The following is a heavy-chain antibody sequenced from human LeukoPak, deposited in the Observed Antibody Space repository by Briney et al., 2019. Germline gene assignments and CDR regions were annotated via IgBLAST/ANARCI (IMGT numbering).Heavy chain of an antibody. V-gene: IGHV3-30-3*01. CDR2: ISYDGSNK. D-gene: IGHD3-22*01. Sequence: QPGRSLRLSCAASGFTFSSYAMHWVRQAPGKGLEWEAVISYDGSNKYYADSVKGRFTISRDNSKNTLYLQMNSLRAEDTAVYYCAGDYYDSSGPLDYWGQGTLVTVSS. CDR3: AGDYYDSSGPLDY. CDR1: GFTFSSYA. J-gene: IGHJ4*02.